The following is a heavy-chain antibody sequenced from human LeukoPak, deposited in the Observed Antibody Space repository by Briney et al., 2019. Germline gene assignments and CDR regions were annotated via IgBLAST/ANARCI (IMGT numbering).Heavy chain of an antibody. J-gene: IGHJ5*02. V-gene: IGHV4-39*07. CDR3: ARDLRVRGRGRFDP. CDR1: GGSISSSSYY. Sequence: SETLSLTCTVSGGSISSSSYYWGWIRQPPGKGLEWIGSIYYSGSTYYNPSLKSRVTISVDMSKNQFSLKLSSVTAADTAVYYCARDLRVRGRGRFDPWGQGILVTVSS. CDR2: IYYSGST. D-gene: IGHD3-10*02.